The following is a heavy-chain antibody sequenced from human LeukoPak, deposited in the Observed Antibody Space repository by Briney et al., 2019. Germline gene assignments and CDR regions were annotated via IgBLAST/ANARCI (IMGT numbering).Heavy chain of an antibody. CDR2: IYYSGST. CDR1: GGSISSGDYY. Sequence: SSETLSLTCTVSGGSISSGDYYWSWIRQPPGKGLEWIGYIYYSGSTYYNPSLKSRVTISVDTSKNQFSLKLSSVTAAGTAVYYCARGPDTAMVHFDYWGQGTLVTVSS. V-gene: IGHV4-30-4*08. CDR3: ARGPDTAMVHFDY. D-gene: IGHD5-18*01. J-gene: IGHJ4*02.